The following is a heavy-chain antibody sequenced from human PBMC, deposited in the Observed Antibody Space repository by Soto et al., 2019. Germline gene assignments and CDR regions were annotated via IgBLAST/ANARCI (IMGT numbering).Heavy chain of an antibody. CDR2: IYYSGST. D-gene: IGHD3-3*01. V-gene: IGHV4-59*01. J-gene: IGHJ4*02. Sequence: SETLSLTCTVSGGSISSYYWSWIRQPPGKGLEWIGYIYYSGSTNYNPSLKSRVTISVDTSKNQFSLKLSSVTAADTAVYYCARGYRQYDFWSGYWDYFDYWGQGALVTVSS. CDR1: GGSISSYY. CDR3: ARGYRQYDFWSGYWDYFDY.